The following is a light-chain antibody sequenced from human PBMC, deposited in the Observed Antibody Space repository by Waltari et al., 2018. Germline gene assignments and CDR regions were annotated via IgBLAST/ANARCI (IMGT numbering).Light chain of an antibody. J-gene: IGKJ1*01. CDR1: QSVSSSY. CDR3: QQYGSSPWT. V-gene: IGKV3-20*01. CDR2: GAS. Sequence: EIVLTQSPGTLSLSPGERATLSCRASQSVSSSYLAWYQQKPGQAPRVLIHGASNRTTGIPDVFSGSGSGTDFTLTISRLEPEDFAVYYCQQYGSSPWTFGQGTKVEIK.